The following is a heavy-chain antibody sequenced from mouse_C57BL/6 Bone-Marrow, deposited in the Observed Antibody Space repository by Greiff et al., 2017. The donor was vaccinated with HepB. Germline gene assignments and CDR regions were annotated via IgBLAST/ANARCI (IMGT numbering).Heavy chain of an antibody. CDR1: GFTFSSYA. V-gene: IGHV5-4*03. Sequence: EVKLMESGGGLVKPGGSLKLSCAASGFTFSSYAMSWVRQTPEKRLEWVATISDGGSYTYYPDNVKGRFTITRDNAKNNLYLQMSHLKSEDTAMYYCGRSKGAMDYWGQGTSVTVSS. J-gene: IGHJ4*01. CDR2: ISDGGSYT. D-gene: IGHD2-5*01. CDR3: GRSKGAMDY.